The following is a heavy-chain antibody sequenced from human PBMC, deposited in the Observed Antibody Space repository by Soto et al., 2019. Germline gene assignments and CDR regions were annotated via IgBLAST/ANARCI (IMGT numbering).Heavy chain of an antibody. J-gene: IGHJ6*02. CDR1: GGSISSYY. Sequence: QVQLQESGPGLVKPSETLSLTCTVSGGSISSYYWSWIRQPPGKGLEWIGYIYYSGSTNYNPSLKSRVTTSVDASKNQFSLKLSSVTAADTAVYYCAREQYYGSGSYYYYDGIDVWGQGTTVTVSS. V-gene: IGHV4-59*01. D-gene: IGHD3-10*01. CDR3: AREQYYGSGSYYYYDGIDV. CDR2: IYYSGST.